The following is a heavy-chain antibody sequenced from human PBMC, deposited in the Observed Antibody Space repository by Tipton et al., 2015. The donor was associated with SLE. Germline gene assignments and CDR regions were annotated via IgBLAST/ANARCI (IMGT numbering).Heavy chain of an antibody. CDR1: GGSFSGYY. CDR3: ASGVEGGGFDY. Sequence: LRLSCAVYGGSFSGYYWSWIRQPPGKGLEWIGEINHSGSTNYNPSLKSRVTISVDTSKNQFSLKLSSVTAADTAVYYCASGVEGGGFDYWGQGTLVTVSS. CDR2: INHSGST. J-gene: IGHJ4*02. D-gene: IGHD1-1*01. V-gene: IGHV4-34*01.